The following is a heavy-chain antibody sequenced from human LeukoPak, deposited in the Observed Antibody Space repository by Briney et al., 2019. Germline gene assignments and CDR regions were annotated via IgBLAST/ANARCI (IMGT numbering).Heavy chain of an antibody. J-gene: IGHJ6*03. CDR1: GYTFTSYG. V-gene: IGHV1-69*13. CDR3: ARAAYDFWSGYYPTQDYYYYMDV. Sequence: GASVKVSRKASGYTFTSYGISWVRQAPGQGLEWMGGIIPIFGTANYAQKFQGRVTITADESTSTAYMELSSLRSEDTAVYYCARAAYDFWSGYYPTQDYYYYMDVWGKGTTVTVSS. D-gene: IGHD3-3*01. CDR2: IIPIFGTA.